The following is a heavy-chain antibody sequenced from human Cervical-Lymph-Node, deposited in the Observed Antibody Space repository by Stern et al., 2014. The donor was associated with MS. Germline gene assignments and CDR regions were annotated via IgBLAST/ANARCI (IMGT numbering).Heavy chain of an antibody. V-gene: IGHV1-69*01. CDR3: ALGGFGHYFEY. Sequence: KLVQSGAEVQKPGSSVKVSCRASGGTFSSCDISWGRQAPGQGHEWMGVIIPIIGTANYAQKYQGRVTITADESTSTAYMELSSLRSEDTAIYYCALGGFGHYFEYWGQGTLVTVSS. CDR1: GGTFSSCD. CDR2: IIPIIGTA. D-gene: IGHD3-10*01. J-gene: IGHJ4*02.